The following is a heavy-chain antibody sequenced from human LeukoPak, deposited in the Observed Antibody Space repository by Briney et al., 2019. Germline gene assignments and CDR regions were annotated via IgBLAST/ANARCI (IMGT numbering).Heavy chain of an antibody. V-gene: IGHV4-39*07. D-gene: IGHD3-3*01. CDR1: GDSISSSSYY. CDR2: IYYSGST. Sequence: SETLSLTCTVSGDSISSSSYYWGWIRQPPGKGLERIGSIYYSGSTSYNPSLKSRVTISLDTSKNQFSLKLTSVTAADTAVYYCARSLRFLDPNYYMDVWGKGTTVTVSS. CDR3: ARSLRFLDPNYYMDV. J-gene: IGHJ6*03.